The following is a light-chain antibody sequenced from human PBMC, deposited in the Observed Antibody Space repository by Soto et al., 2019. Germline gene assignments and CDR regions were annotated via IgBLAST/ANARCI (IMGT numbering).Light chain of an antibody. J-gene: IGLJ2*01. CDR2: DVS. V-gene: IGLV2-14*01. Sequence: QSALTQPASVSRSPGQSITISCTGTSSDVGGYNYVSWYQQHPGKAPKLMIYDVSNRPSGVSNRFAGSKSGNTASLTISGLQAEDEADYYCISYTSSSTQVVFGGGTKVTVL. CDR1: SSDVGGYNY. CDR3: ISYTSSSTQVV.